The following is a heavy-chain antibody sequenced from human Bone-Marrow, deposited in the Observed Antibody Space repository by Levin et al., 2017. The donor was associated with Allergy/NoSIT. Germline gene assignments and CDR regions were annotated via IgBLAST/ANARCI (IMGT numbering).Heavy chain of an antibody. CDR2: INPSGGST. Sequence: ASVKVSCKASGYTFTSYYMHWVRQAPGQGLEWMGIINPSGGSTSYAQKFQGRVTMTRDTSTSTVYMELSSLRSEDTAVYYCAAARVPAAIWGRYENWFDPWGQGTLVTVSS. J-gene: IGHJ5*02. CDR3: AAARVPAAIWGRYENWFDP. V-gene: IGHV1-46*03. D-gene: IGHD2-2*01. CDR1: GYTFTSYY.